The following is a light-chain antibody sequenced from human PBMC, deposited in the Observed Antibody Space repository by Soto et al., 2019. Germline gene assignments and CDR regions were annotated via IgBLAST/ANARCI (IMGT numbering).Light chain of an antibody. V-gene: IGKV2-30*01. J-gene: IGKJ1*01. Sequence: DVVMTQSPLSLPVTLGQPASISCRSSQSLVYSGGNTYLNWFQQRPGQSPRRLIYKVSNRDSGVPDRFSGSGSGTDFTLQISRVEAEDVGVYYCMQGTHWPWTFGQGTKVEIK. CDR3: MQGTHWPWT. CDR1: QSLVYSGGNTY. CDR2: KVS.